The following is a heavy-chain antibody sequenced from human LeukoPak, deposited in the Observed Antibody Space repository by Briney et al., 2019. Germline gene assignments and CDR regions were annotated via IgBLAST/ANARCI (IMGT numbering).Heavy chain of an antibody. CDR3: ARHAFDSSGYYNYYYGMDV. CDR2: IYPGDSDT. CDR1: GYSFTSYW. J-gene: IGHJ6*02. Sequence: GESLKISCKGSGYSFTSYWIGWVRQMPGKGLEWMGIIYPGDSDTRYSPSFQGQVTISADKSISTAYLQWSSLKASDTAMNYCARHAFDSSGYYNYYYGMDVWGQGTTVTVSS. V-gene: IGHV5-51*01. D-gene: IGHD3-22*01.